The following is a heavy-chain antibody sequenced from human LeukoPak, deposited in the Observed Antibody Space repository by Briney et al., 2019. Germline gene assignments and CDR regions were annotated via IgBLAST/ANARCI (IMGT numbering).Heavy chain of an antibody. D-gene: IGHD6-13*01. J-gene: IGHJ5*02. CDR2: IKRKTEGATT. V-gene: IGHV3-15*01. CDR3: SGYSSSWYYLDP. CDR1: GFTFSNAW. Sequence: GGSLRLSCAASGFTFSNAWMSWVRQAPGKGLEWVGRIKRKTEGATTEYAAPVKGRFTISRDDSKDMLYLQMNSLKTEDTAVYYCSGYSSSWYYLDPWGQGTLVTVSS.